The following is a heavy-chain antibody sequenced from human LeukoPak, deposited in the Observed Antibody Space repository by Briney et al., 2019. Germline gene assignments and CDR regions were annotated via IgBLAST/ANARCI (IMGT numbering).Heavy chain of an antibody. CDR3: AREMDSSEAFDI. V-gene: IGHV1-46*01. Sequence: GASVKVSCKASGYTFTSYYMHWVRQAPGQGLEWMGIINPSGGSTSYAQKFQGRVTMTRDTSTSTVYMELNRLTSDDTAVYFCAREMDSSEAFDIWGQGTLVTVSS. D-gene: IGHD3-22*01. J-gene: IGHJ3*02. CDR2: INPSGGST. CDR1: GYTFTSYY.